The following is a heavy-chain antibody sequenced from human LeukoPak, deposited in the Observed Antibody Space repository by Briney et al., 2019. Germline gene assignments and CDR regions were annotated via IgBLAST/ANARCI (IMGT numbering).Heavy chain of an antibody. Sequence: SETLSLTCIVSGDAISTYYWSWIRQSPGKGLEWIGSIYHSGSTYYNPSLKSRVTISVDTSKNQFSLKLSSVTAADTAVYYCARGGPRYYYDSSGYFYFDYWGQGTLVTVSS. CDR2: IYHSGST. D-gene: IGHD3-22*01. J-gene: IGHJ4*02. CDR1: GDAISTYY. CDR3: ARGGPRYYYDSSGYFYFDY. V-gene: IGHV4-38-2*02.